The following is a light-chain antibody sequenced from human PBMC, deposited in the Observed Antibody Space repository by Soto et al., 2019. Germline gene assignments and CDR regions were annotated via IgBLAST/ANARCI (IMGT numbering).Light chain of an antibody. Sequence: EIVMTQSPATLSVSPGETATLSCRASQSVSNNVAWYQQKPGQAPRLLILGASTRATGIPARFSGSGSGTEFTLSISSLQSEDFAVYYCQQYGSSAWTFGQGTKVDI. CDR1: QSVSNN. V-gene: IGKV3-15*01. CDR3: QQYGSSAWT. CDR2: GAS. J-gene: IGKJ1*01.